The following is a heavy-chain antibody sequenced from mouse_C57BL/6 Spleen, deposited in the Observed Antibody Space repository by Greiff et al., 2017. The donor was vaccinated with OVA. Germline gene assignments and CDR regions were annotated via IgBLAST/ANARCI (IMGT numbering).Heavy chain of an antibody. D-gene: IGHD4-1*01. Sequence: VQLQESGPGLVQPSQSLSITCTVSGFSLTSYGVHWVRQSPGKGLEWLGVIWRGGSTDYNAAFMSRLSITKDNSKSQVFFKMNSLQADDTAIYYCAKNWDGGNAMDYWGQGTSVTVSS. CDR2: IWRGGST. CDR1: GFSLTSYG. V-gene: IGHV2-5*01. J-gene: IGHJ4*01. CDR3: AKNWDGGNAMDY.